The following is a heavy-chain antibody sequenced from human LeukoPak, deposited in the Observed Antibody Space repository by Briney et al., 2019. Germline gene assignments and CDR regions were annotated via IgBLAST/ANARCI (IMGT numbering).Heavy chain of an antibody. CDR3: ARLNGRGSGNFDY. D-gene: IGHD6-25*01. Sequence: PSETLSLTCTVSGGSITSSSYFWGWIRQPPGKGLEWIGSIYYSGTAYYNPSLKSRVTISVDTSKNQFSLRLSSVTAADTAVYYFARLNGRGSGNFDYWGQGTLVTVSS. CDR1: GGSITSSSYF. J-gene: IGHJ4*02. CDR2: IYYSGTA. V-gene: IGHV4-39*01.